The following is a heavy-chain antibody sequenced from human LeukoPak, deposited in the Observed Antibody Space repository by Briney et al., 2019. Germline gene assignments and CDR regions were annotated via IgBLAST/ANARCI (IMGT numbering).Heavy chain of an antibody. V-gene: IGHV3-30-3*01. CDR3: ARAGVSRGGYNFYFDY. D-gene: IGHD5-24*01. CDR1: GFTFSRYA. CDR2: ISRDGITK. Sequence: GGSLRLSCAASGFTFSRYAMHWVRQAPGRGLEWVAVISRDGITKDFADSVKGRFTISRDNSKNTLYLQMNSLRAEDTAVYYCARAGVSRGGYNFYFDYWGQGTLVTVSS. J-gene: IGHJ4*02.